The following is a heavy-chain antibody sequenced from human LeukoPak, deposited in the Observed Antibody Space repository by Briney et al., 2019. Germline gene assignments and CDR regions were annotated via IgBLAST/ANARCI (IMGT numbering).Heavy chain of an antibody. D-gene: IGHD5-18*01. CDR2: IYYSGST. J-gene: IGHJ3*02. CDR1: GGSISSSSYY. Sequence: SETLSLTCSVSGGSISSSSYYWGWIRQPPGKGREWIGSIYYSGSTYYNPSLKSRVTISVDTSKNQFSLKLSSVTAADTAVYYCARARIQLWSPDAFDIWGQGTMVTVSS. CDR3: ARARIQLWSPDAFDI. V-gene: IGHV4-39*07.